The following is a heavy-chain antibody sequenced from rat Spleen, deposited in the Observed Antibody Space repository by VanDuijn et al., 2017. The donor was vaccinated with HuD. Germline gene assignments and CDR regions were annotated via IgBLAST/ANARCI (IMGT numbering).Heavy chain of an antibody. CDR1: GFSLTSYT. CDR2: ISSGGNT. Sequence: QVQLKESGPGLVQPSQTLSLTCTVSGFSLTSYTVSWVRQPPGKGLEWIAAISSGGNTYYNSALKSRLSISRDTSKSQVFLKMNSLQTEDTAMYFCARLTIGSWGLGVMVTVSS. CDR3: ARLTIGS. J-gene: IGHJ2*01. V-gene: IGHV2-6*01. D-gene: IGHD1-3*01.